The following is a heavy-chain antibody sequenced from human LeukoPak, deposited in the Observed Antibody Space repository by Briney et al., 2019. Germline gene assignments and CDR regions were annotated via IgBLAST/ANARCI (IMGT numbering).Heavy chain of an antibody. V-gene: IGHV3-23*01. Sequence: GGSLRLSCAASGFTFGSYAMSWVRQAPGKGLEWVSAISGSGGSTYYADSVKGRFTISRDNSKNTLYLQMNSLRAEDTAVYYCAKADYDFWSGYDYWGQGTLVTVSS. CDR3: AKADYDFWSGYDY. J-gene: IGHJ4*02. CDR1: GFTFGSYA. D-gene: IGHD3-3*01. CDR2: ISGSGGST.